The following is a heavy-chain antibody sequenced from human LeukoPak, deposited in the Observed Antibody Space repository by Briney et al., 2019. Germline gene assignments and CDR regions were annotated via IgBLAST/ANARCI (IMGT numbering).Heavy chain of an antibody. Sequence: SLSLSCTTSGFTFRDYTVSWVRQAPGKGLEWVGLIRGKAFGETIEYAASVRGRFTISRDDSKSTAYLQMNSLKTEDTAVYYCTRGFTIHMDVWGKGTTVTVSS. CDR1: GFTFRDYT. J-gene: IGHJ6*03. D-gene: IGHD3-3*01. V-gene: IGHV3-49*04. CDR2: IRGKAFGETI. CDR3: TRGFTIHMDV.